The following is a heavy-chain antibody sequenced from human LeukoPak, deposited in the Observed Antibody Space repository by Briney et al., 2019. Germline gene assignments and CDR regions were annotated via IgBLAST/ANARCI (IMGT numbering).Heavy chain of an antibody. CDR3: ARDRPGGLRYFDWLSY. CDR2: ISAYNGNT. CDR1: GYTFTSYG. Sequence: ASVKVSCKASGYTFTSYGISWVRQAPGQGLEWMGWISAYNGNTNYAQKLQGRVTMTTDTSTSTAYMELRSLRSDDTAVYYCARDRPGGLRYFDWLSYWGRGTLVTVSS. V-gene: IGHV1-18*01. D-gene: IGHD3-9*01. J-gene: IGHJ4*02.